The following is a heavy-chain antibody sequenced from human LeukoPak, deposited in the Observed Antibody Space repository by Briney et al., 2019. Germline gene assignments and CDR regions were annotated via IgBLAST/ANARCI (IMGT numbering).Heavy chain of an antibody. CDR3: TTSYNWNYRSIDY. CDR1: GFTFSSYA. CDR2: IKSKTDGGTT. D-gene: IGHD1-7*01. J-gene: IGHJ4*02. Sequence: GGSLRLSCAASGFTFSSYAMSWVRQAPGKGLEWVGRIKSKTDGGTTDYAAPVKGRFTISRDDSKNTLYLQMNSLKTEDTAVYYCTTSYNWNYRSIDYWGQGTLVTVSS. V-gene: IGHV3-15*01.